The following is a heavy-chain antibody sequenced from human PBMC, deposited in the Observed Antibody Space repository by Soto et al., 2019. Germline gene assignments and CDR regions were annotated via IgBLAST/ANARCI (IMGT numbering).Heavy chain of an antibody. CDR3: VRRKTRPEAFDY. Sequence: QVQLQESGPGLVKHSETLSLTCTVSGGSISTYYWNWIRKPPGKGLEWIGHIYYSGSTNYNPSLRSRVTISIDTSKNHFSLGLTSVTAADTAIYYCVRRKTRPEAFDYWDQGTLVTVSS. J-gene: IGHJ4*02. V-gene: IGHV4-59*08. CDR2: IYYSGST. CDR1: GGSISTYY.